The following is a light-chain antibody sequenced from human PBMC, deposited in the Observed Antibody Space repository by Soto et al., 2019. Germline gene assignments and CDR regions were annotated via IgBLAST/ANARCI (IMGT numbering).Light chain of an antibody. Sequence: DIVMTQSPLSLPVTPGEPASISCKSSQSLLHSNGFNYLDWYLQKPGQSPQLLIYLGSSRASGVPDRFSGSGSGADFTLNISRVEAEDVGVYYCMQALQTPRTFGQGTKVEIK. CDR1: QSLLHSNGFNY. V-gene: IGKV2-28*01. CDR2: LGS. CDR3: MQALQTPRT. J-gene: IGKJ1*01.